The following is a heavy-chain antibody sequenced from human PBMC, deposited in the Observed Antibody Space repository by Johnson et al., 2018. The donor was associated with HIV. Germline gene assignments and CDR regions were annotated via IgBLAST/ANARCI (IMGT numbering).Heavy chain of an antibody. J-gene: IGHJ3*02. CDR3: AKDLNYGSGPVDI. D-gene: IGHD3-10*01. V-gene: IGHV3-30*02. CDR1: GFIFSSYG. Sequence: QVQLVESGGGLVQPGGSLRLSCAASGFIFSSYGIHWLRQAPGKGLEWVAFIRYDGSSTYYADSVKGRFTISRDNVKNTLYLQMNSLRAEDTAVYYCAKDLNYGSGPVDIWGQGTMVTVSS. CDR2: IRYDGSST.